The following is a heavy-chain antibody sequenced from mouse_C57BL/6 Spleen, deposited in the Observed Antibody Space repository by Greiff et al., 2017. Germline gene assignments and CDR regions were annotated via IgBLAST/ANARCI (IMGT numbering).Heavy chain of an antibody. V-gene: IGHV1-64*01. D-gene: IGHD1-1*01. CDR3: ARGDGSSYAFAY. CDR2: IHPNSGST. J-gene: IGHJ3*01. Sequence: QVQLKQPGAELVKPGASVKLSCKASGYTFTSYWMHWVKQRPGQGLEWIGMIHPNSGSTNYNEKFKSKATLTVDKSSSTAYMQLSSLTSEDSAVYYCARGDGSSYAFAYWGQGTLVTVSA. CDR1: GYTFTSYW.